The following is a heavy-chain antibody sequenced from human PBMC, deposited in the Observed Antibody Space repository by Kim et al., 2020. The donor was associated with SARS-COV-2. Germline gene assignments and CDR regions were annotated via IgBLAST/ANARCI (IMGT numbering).Heavy chain of an antibody. CDR2: ISDDGSNK. V-gene: IGHV3-30*18. CDR3: AKELLLFGEGNAVDI. CDR1: GFTFSSYG. D-gene: IGHD3-10*01. J-gene: IGHJ3*02. Sequence: GGSLRLSCAASGFTFSSYGMHWVRQAPGKGLEWVAGISDDGSNKYYADSVKGRFTISRDNSKNTLYLQMNSLRAEDTAVYYCAKELLLFGEGNAVDICGPRTMVTVSS.